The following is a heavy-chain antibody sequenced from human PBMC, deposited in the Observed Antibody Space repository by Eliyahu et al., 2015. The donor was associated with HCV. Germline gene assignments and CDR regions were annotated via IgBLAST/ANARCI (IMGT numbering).Heavy chain of an antibody. V-gene: IGHV4-38-2*02. Sequence: PGLVKPSETLSLTCAVSGYSISXGYYWGWIRQPPGKGLXWIGSIXHSGSTYYNPSLKSRVTISVDTSKNQFSLKLSSVTAADTAVYYCARDGILWPQDYYYGMDVWGQGTTVTVSS. J-gene: IGHJ6*02. D-gene: IGHD3-10*01. CDR2: IXHSGST. CDR1: GYSISXGYY. CDR3: ARDGILWPQDYYYGMDV.